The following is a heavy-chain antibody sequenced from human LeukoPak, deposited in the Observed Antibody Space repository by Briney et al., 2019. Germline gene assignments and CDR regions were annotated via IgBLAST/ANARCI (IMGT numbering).Heavy chain of an antibody. CDR3: ASPWSKPDAFDI. CDR2: INHSGST. CDR1: GGSFSGYY. Sequence: SETLSLTCAVYGGSFSGYYWSWIRQPPGKGLEWIGEINHSGSTNYNPSLKSRVTISVDTYKNQFSLKLSSVTAADTAVYYCASPWSKPDAFDIWGQGTMVTVSS. J-gene: IGHJ3*02. D-gene: IGHD1/OR15-1a*01. V-gene: IGHV4-34*01.